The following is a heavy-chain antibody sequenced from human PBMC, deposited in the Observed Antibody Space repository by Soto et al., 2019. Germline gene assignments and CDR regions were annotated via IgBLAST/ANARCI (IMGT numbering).Heavy chain of an antibody. CDR1: GLMFTTYW. Sequence: GGALIIAWVAAGLMFTTYWLSSVRQAPGGGLELVPHPNQDGRRKYYVDSMQGRFTISRDNAKGAVFLQMNNLRADDTAVYYWARKGDYSSSWLMGGADHIGRPYVDLSGQGALVTVSS. V-gene: IGHV3-7*03. CDR3: ARKGDYSSSWLMGGADHIGRPYVDL. J-gene: IGHJ4*02. D-gene: IGHD6-13*01. CDR2: PNQDGRRK.